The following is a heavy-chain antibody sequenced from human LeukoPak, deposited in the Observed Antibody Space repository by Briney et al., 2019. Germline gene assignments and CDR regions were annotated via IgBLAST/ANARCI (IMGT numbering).Heavy chain of an antibody. J-gene: IGHJ5*02. Sequence: ASVKVSCKASGYTFTSYYMHWVRQAPGQGLEWMGLINPSGSSTLYAQKFQGRVTMTRDMSTTTDYMELSSLRSEDTAVYYCARAGAVVDNWFDPWGQGTLVTVSS. CDR2: INPSGSST. CDR1: GYTFTSYY. V-gene: IGHV1-46*01. D-gene: IGHD2-15*01. CDR3: ARAGAVVDNWFDP.